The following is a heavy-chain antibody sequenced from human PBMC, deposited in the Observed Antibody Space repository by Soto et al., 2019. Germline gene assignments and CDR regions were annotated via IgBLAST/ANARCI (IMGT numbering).Heavy chain of an antibody. CDR1: GYSFARYG. Sequence: VGSLRLSCAASGYSFARYGMSWVRQAPGEGLEWLSLIHSDANTKYADSVKGRFTVSRDSSENKFYLQMNSLRAEDTAVYYCARHVWLESWGQGTLVTVSS. CDR3: ARHVWLES. J-gene: IGHJ5*01. V-gene: IGHV3-53*01. CDR2: IHSDANT.